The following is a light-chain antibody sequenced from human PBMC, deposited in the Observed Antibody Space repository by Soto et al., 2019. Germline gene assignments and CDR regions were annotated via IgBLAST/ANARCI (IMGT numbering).Light chain of an antibody. CDR1: SSDVGAYDY. J-gene: IGLJ1*01. Sequence: QSALAQPASVSGSPGQSIAISCAGSSSDVGAYDYVSWYQQHPDKAPKVILYDVSNRPSGISFRFSGSKSGNTASLTISGLQAEDEADYYCRSYTRSATDVFGTGTKVTVL. CDR3: RSYTRSATDV. V-gene: IGLV2-14*03. CDR2: DVS.